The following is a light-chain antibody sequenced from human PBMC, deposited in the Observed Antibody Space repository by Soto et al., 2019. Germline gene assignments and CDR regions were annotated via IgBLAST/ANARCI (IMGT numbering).Light chain of an antibody. CDR1: GSDIAVYDF. CDR2: EVT. J-gene: IGLJ2*01. V-gene: IGLV2-8*01. CDR3: SSYAGSNTLV. Sequence: QSALTQPTSASGSPGQSVTISCAGSGSDIAVYDFVSWYQQHPGTAPKLIIYEVTKRPSGVPDRFSGSKSASTASLTVSGLQAEDEADYYCSSYAGSNTLVFGGGTKVTVL.